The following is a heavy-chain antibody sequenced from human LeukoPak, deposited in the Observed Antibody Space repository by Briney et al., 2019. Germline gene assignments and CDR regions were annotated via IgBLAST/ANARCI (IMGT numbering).Heavy chain of an antibody. CDR2: IIPIFGTS. J-gene: IGHJ6*03. V-gene: IGHV1-69*06. Sequence: GASVKVSCKAPGGTFYSYAINWVGQAPGQGLEWMGRIIPIFGTSNHTQKFQGRVTITADKSTGPAYMELTSLSSEHTAVYYCARGRFIMTTSSNYYYMDVWGKGTTVPVSS. D-gene: IGHD3-16*01. CDR3: ARGRFIMTTSSNYYYMDV. CDR1: GGTFYSYA.